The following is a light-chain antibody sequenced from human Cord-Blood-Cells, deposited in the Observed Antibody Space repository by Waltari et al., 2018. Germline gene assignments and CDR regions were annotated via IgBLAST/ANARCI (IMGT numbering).Light chain of an antibody. V-gene: IGLV1-47*01. J-gene: IGLJ3*02. CDR2: RNN. CDR3: AAWDDSLSGPV. Sequence: QSVLTQPPSASGTPGQRVTISCSGSSSNIRSNYVYSYQQLPGTAPKRLIYRNNQRPSGVPDRFSGSKSGPSASLAISGLRSEDEADYYCAAWDDSLSGPVFGGGTKLTVL. CDR1: SSNIRSNY.